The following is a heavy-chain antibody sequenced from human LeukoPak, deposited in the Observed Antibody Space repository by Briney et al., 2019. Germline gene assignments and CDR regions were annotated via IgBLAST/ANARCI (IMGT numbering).Heavy chain of an antibody. D-gene: IGHD5-18*01. CDR1: GYTFTDYY. J-gene: IGHJ4*02. Sequence: ASVKVSCKASGYTFTDYYMHWVRQARGQGLEWMGWINSNSGETKYAQKFQGRVIVTRDTSFSAAYMELSRLTPDDTAVYYCARDRLGYIYGYGDYWGQGSLVTVSS. V-gene: IGHV1-2*02. CDR3: ARDRLGYIYGYGDY. CDR2: INSNSGET.